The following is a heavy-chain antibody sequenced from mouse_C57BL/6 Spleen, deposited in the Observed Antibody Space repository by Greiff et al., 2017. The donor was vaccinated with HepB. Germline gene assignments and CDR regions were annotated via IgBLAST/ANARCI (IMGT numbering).Heavy chain of an antibody. CDR2: INPSNGGT. CDR3: ARGTFTTVSSGPYFDY. Sequence: QVQLQQPGTELVKPGASVKLSCKASGYTFTSYWMHWVKQRPGQGLEWIGNINPSNGGTNYNEKFKSKATLTVDKSSSTAYMQLSSLTSEDSAVYYCARGTFTTVSSGPYFDYWGQGTTLTVSS. CDR1: GYTFTSYW. V-gene: IGHV1-53*01. J-gene: IGHJ2*01. D-gene: IGHD1-1*01.